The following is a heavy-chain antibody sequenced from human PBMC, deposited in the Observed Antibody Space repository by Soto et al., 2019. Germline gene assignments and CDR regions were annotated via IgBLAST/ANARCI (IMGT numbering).Heavy chain of an antibody. CDR2: IDPSDSQT. V-gene: IGHV5-10-1*01. Sequence: LGESLKISCNGSGYSFTSYWITWVRQKPGKGLEWMGRIDPSDSQTYYSPSFRGHVTISATKSITTVFLQWSSLRASDTAMYYCARQIYDSDTGPNFQYYFDSWGQGTPVTVSS. D-gene: IGHD3-22*01. CDR3: ARQIYDSDTGPNFQYYFDS. CDR1: GYSFTSYW. J-gene: IGHJ4*02.